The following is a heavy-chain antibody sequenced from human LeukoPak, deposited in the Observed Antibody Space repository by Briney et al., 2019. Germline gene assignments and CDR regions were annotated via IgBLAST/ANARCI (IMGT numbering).Heavy chain of an antibody. V-gene: IGHV4-59*01. CDR2: IYYSGST. Sequence: PSETLSLTCTVSGGSISSYYWSWIRQPPGKGLEWIGYIYYSGSTNYNPSLKSRVTISVDTSKNQFSLELSSVTAADTAVYYCARALMVRGAKTYYFDYWGQGTLVTVSS. J-gene: IGHJ4*02. CDR1: GGSISSYY. D-gene: IGHD3-10*01. CDR3: ARALMVRGAKTYYFDY.